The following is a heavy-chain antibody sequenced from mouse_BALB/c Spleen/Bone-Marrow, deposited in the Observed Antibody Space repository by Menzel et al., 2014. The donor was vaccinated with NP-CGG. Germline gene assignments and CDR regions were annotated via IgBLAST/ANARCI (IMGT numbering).Heavy chain of an antibody. CDR1: GYTFTEYT. J-gene: IGHJ4*01. Sequence: EVKLEESGPELVKPGASVKISCKTSGYTFTEYTMHWVKQSHGKSLEWIGGINPNNGGTSYNQKFKGKATLTVDKSSSTAYMELRSLTSEDSAVYYCARRSPMITTRDYAMDYWGQGTSVTVSS. CDR3: ARRSPMITTRDYAMDY. V-gene: IGHV1-18*01. CDR2: INPNNGGT. D-gene: IGHD2-4*01.